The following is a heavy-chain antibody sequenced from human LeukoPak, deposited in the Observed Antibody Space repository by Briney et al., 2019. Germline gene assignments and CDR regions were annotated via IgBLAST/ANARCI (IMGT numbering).Heavy chain of an antibody. CDR2: INPSGGST. V-gene: IGHV1-46*01. CDR1: GYTFTSYY. Sequence: ASVKVSCKASGYTFTSYYMHWVRQAPGQGQEWMGIINPSGGSTSYAQKFKGRVTMTRDTSTSKVYMELSSLRSEDTAVYYCARVGVAGTVDYWGQGTLVTVSS. CDR3: ARVGVAGTVDY. D-gene: IGHD6-19*01. J-gene: IGHJ4*02.